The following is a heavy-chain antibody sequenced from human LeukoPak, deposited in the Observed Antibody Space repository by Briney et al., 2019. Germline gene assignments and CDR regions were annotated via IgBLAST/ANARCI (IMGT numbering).Heavy chain of an antibody. J-gene: IGHJ4*02. V-gene: IGHV3-21*01. D-gene: IGHD2-8*01. Sequence: GGSLRLSCAASGFTFSSYSMNWVRQAPGRGLEWVSSISSSSSYIYYADSVKGRFTISRDNAKNSLYLRMNSLRAEDTAVYYCARDRGLNYFDYWGQGTLVTVSS. CDR3: ARDRGLNYFDY. CDR1: GFTFSSYS. CDR2: ISSSSSYI.